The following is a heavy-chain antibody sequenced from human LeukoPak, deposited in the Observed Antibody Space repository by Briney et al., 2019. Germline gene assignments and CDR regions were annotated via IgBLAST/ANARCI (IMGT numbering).Heavy chain of an antibody. J-gene: IGHJ3*01. CDR1: GFTFTSYT. CDR2: IRTSGGVV. Sequence: YPGGSLRLSCAASGFTFTSYTMNWVRQAPGKGLEWISYIRTSGGVVSYTDSVRGRFTISTDSAKNSLYLQMNSLRDDDTAVYYCVRDQFYAFDVWGQGTMVIVSS. CDR3: VRDQFYAFDV. V-gene: IGHV3-48*02.